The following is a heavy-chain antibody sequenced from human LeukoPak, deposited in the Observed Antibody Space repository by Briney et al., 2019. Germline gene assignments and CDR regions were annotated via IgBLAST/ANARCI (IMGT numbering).Heavy chain of an antibody. CDR3: AIGRRTVLDYYDSSGYSLDY. J-gene: IGHJ4*02. D-gene: IGHD3-22*01. CDR1: GGSFSGYY. V-gene: IGHV4-34*01. Sequence: SEPLSLTCAVYGGSFSGYYWRWIRQPPGRGLEWIGDINHSGSTNYNPSLTTHITISVDTSKNQFSLKLSSVSAADTAVYYCAIGRRTVLDYYDSSGYSLDYWGQGTLGTVSS. CDR2: INHSGST.